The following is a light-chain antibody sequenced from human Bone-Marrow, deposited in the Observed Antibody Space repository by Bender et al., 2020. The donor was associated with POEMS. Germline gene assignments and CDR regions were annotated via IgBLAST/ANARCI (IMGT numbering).Light chain of an antibody. V-gene: IGLV3-21*02. Sequence: YVLTQPPSVSVAPGQTASITCGGENIGSNIVYWYQQKPGQAPVLVVYDNSNRPSGIPERFSGSNSGNTATLTISRVEAGDEADYFCQVWESTNDPAFGGGTKLTVL. CDR1: NIGSNI. CDR2: DNS. CDR3: QVWESTNDPA. J-gene: IGLJ3*02.